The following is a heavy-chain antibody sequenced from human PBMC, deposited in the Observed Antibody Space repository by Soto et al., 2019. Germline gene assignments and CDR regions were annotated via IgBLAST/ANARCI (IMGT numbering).Heavy chain of an antibody. CDR2: IIPILGIA. V-gene: IGHV1-69*02. J-gene: IGHJ6*02. Sequence: VKVSCKASGGTFSSYTISWVRQAPGQGLEWMGRIIPILGIANYAQKFQGRVTITADKSTSTAYMELSSLRSEDTAVYYCATTGTTWYYGMDVWGQGTTVTVSS. D-gene: IGHD1-1*01. CDR3: ATTGTTWYYGMDV. CDR1: GGTFSSYT.